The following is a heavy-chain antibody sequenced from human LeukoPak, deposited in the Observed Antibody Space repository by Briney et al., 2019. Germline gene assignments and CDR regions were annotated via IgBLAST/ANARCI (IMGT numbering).Heavy chain of an antibody. CDR1: GFSLSSYG. J-gene: IGHJ5*02. V-gene: IGHV3-33*01. CDR2: IWYDGSNK. CDR3: ASDQHTS. Sequence: PGRSLRLSCAASGFSLSSYGMHWVRQAPGKGLEWVAVIWYDGSNKYYADSVKGRFTIFRDNSKNTLYLQMNSLRAEDTAVYYCASDQHTSWGQGTLVTVSS. D-gene: IGHD2-21*01.